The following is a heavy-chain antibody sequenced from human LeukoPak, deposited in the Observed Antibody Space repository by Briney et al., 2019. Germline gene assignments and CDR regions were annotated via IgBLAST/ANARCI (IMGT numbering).Heavy chain of an antibody. J-gene: IGHJ3*02. CDR2: ISAYNGYT. CDR3: ARDGHRRYHYDSSGREDAFDI. Sequence: GASVKVSCKASSYTFTNYGISWVRQAPGQGLEWMGWISAYNGYTKYAQKFQGRVTMTTDTSTSTAYMELRSLRSADTAVYFCARDGHRRYHYDSSGREDAFDIWGQGTMVTVSS. V-gene: IGHV1-18*01. D-gene: IGHD3-22*01. CDR1: SYTFTNYG.